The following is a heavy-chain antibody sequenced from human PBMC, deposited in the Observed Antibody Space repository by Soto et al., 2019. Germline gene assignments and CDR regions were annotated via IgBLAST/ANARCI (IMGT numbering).Heavy chain of an antibody. CDR3: ANRPFFEWAPYYGLDV. J-gene: IGHJ6*01. Sequence: PSEALSLTSVVYVGSVPGSEYWTWVRQSPGKGLESSRDIFHSGNTNCSPSLKSRVTISLDKSANQFSLKVNSVTAADTAIYYCANRPFFEWAPYYGLDVWGPGTTVTVSS. CDR2: IFHSGNT. D-gene: IGHD3-3*02. V-gene: IGHV4-4*02. CDR1: VGSVPGSEY.